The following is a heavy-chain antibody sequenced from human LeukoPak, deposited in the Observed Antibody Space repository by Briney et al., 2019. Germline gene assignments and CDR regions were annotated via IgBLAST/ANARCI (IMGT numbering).Heavy chain of an antibody. CDR1: GGSISSSSYY. CDR2: IYYSGST. J-gene: IGHJ4*02. V-gene: IGHV4-39*01. CDR3: ARGRYFDWLFDY. Sequence: TSETLSLTCTVSGGSISSSSYYWGWIRQPPGKRLEWIGSIYYSGSTYYNPSLKSRVTISVDTSKNQFSLKLSSVTAADTAVYYCARGRYFDWLFDYWGQGTLVTVSS. D-gene: IGHD3-9*01.